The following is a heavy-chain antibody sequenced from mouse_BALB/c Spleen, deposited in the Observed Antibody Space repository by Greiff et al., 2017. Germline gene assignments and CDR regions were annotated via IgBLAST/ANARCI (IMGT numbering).Heavy chain of an antibody. CDR2: ISSGGST. V-gene: IGHV5-6-5*01. J-gene: IGHJ4*01. Sequence: EVKVVESGGGLVKPGGSLKLSCAASGFTFSSYAMSWVRQTPEKRLEWVASISSGGSTYYPDSVKGRFTISRDNARNILYLQMSSLRSEDTAMYYCARGGHYYYAMDYWGQGTSVTVAS. CDR1: GFTFSSYA. CDR3: ARGGHYYYAMDY. D-gene: IGHD1-2*01.